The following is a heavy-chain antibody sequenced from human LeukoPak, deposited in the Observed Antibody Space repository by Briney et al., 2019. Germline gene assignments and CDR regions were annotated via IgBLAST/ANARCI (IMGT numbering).Heavy chain of an antibody. CDR2: IWYDGSNK. D-gene: IGHD6-13*01. CDR1: GFTFSSYG. J-gene: IGHJ4*02. V-gene: IGHV3-33*01. CDR3: ARDAVYSSSWQYY. Sequence: GGSLRLSCAASGFTFSSYGMHWVRQAPGKGLEWVAVIWYDGSNKYYADSVKGRFTTSRGNSKNTLYLQMNSLRAEDTAVYYCARDAVYSSSWQYYWGQGTLVTVSS.